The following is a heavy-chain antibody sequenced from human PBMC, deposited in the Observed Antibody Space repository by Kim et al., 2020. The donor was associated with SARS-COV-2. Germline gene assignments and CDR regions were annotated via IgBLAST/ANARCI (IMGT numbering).Heavy chain of an antibody. J-gene: IGHJ6*04. Sequence: ASVKVSCKASGYTFTSYYMHWVRQAPGQGLEWMGIINPSGGSTSYAQKFQGRVTMTRDTSTGTVYMELSSLRSEDTAVYYCAREEDYYDSSGYYYPPYYYYGMDVWGEGTTVTVSS. D-gene: IGHD3-22*01. CDR2: INPSGGST. CDR3: AREEDYYDSSGYYYPPYYYYGMDV. V-gene: IGHV1-46*01. CDR1: GYTFTSYY.